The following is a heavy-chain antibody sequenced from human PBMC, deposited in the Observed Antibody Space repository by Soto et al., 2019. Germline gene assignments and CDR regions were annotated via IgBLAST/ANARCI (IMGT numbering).Heavy chain of an antibody. D-gene: IGHD2-8*01. CDR2: INPKSGGT. J-gene: IGHJ6*02. CDR3: ARAHSTDCSNGVCSFFYNHEMDV. CDR1: GYSFTDYH. V-gene: IGHV1-2*04. Sequence: SVKVSCKASGYSFTDYHIHWVRQAPGQGLEWLGRINPKSGGTSTAQKFQGWVTMTRDRSISTVYMELTRLRSDDTAVYFCARAHSTDCSNGVCSFFYNHEMDVWG.